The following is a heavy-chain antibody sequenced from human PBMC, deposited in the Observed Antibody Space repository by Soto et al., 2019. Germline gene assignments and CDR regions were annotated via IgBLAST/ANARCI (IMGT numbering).Heavy chain of an antibody. J-gene: IGHJ6*04. Sequence: EVQLLESGGGLVQPGGSLRLSCAASGFTFSSYAMSWVRQAPGKGLEWVSAISGSGGSTYYADSVKGRFTISRDNAKNSLYLSMNSLRAEDTAVYYWYDYIWGSPPIVWGKGTTVTVSS. CDR3: YDYIWGSPPIV. CDR2: ISGSGGST. CDR1: GFTFSSYA. V-gene: IGHV3-23*01. D-gene: IGHD3-16*01.